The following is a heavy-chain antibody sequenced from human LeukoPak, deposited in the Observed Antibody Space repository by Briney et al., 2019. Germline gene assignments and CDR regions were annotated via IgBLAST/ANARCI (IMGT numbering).Heavy chain of an antibody. V-gene: IGHV3-33*01. J-gene: IGHJ4*02. D-gene: IGHD3-10*01. CDR3: ARDLGGSGSPFDY. CDR1: GFTLSSYG. CDR2: IWYDGSNK. Sequence: GRSLRLSCAASGFTLSSYGMHWVRQAPGKGLEWVAVIWYDGSNKYYADSVKGRFTISRDNSKNTLYLQMNSLRAEDTAVYYCARDLGGSGSPFDYWGQGTLVTVSS.